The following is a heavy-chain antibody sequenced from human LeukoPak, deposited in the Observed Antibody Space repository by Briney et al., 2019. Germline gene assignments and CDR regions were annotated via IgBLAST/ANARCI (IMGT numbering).Heavy chain of an antibody. CDR2: INHSGST. CDR1: GGSFSGYY. J-gene: IGHJ4*02. Sequence: KPSETLSLTCAVYGGSFSGYYWSWIRQPPGKGLEWIGEINHSGSTNYNPSLKSRVTISVDTSKNQFSLELSSVTAADTAVYYCARHRGYYYDSSGYWYFDYWGQGTLVTVSS. V-gene: IGHV4-34*01. CDR3: ARHRGYYYDSSGYWYFDY. D-gene: IGHD3-22*01.